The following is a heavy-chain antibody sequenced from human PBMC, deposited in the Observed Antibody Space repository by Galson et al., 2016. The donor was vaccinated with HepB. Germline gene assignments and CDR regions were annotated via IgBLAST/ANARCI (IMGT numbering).Heavy chain of an antibody. J-gene: IGHJ6*02. CDR2: IIAGNGKT. D-gene: IGHD5-12*01. Sequence: SVKVSCKASGYTFTRFGIHWVRQAPGQRLEWMGWIIAGNGKTQYSQKFQGRVTITRDTSASTAYMDLRSLRSEDTAVYYCARLNSGYDLHYYYGMDGWGQGTTVTVSS. CDR3: ARLNSGYDLHYYYGMDG. CDR1: GYTFTRFG. V-gene: IGHV1-3*01.